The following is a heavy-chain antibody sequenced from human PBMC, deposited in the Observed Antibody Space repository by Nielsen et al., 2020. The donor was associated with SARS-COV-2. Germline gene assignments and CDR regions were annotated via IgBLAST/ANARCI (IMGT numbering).Heavy chain of an antibody. J-gene: IGHJ6*03. V-gene: IGHV4-34*01. Sequence: GSLRLSCGVDGGSFRGYYWSWIRQPPGKGLEWIGEINHSGSTNYNPSLKSRVTISVDTSKNQFSLKLSSVTAADTAVYYCARGRTYSGSSAGYYYMDVWGKGTTVTVSS. D-gene: IGHD1-26*01. CDR2: INHSGST. CDR1: GGSFRGYY. CDR3: ARGRTYSGSSAGYYYMDV.